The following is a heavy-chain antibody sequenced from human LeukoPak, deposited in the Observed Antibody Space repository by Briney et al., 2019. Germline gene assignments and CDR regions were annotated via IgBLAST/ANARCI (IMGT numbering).Heavy chain of an antibody. CDR3: AAYDFWSGYSAGIDY. Sequence: GGSLRLSCAASGFTFSTCAMHWVRQAPGKGLEYVSAISSNGGATYYANSVKGRFTISRDNSKNTLYLQMNSLRAEDTAVYYCAAYDFWSGYSAGIDYWGQGTLVTVSS. CDR1: GFTFSTCA. V-gene: IGHV3-64*01. CDR2: ISSNGGAT. D-gene: IGHD3-3*01. J-gene: IGHJ4*02.